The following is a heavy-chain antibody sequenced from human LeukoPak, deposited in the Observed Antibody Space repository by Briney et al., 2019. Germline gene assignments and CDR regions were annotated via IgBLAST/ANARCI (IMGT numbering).Heavy chain of an antibody. CDR2: IYHSGST. CDR3: AKTVAVAGFPNWFDP. CDR1: GGSISSSNW. J-gene: IGHJ5*02. D-gene: IGHD6-19*01. Sequence: SETLSLTCAVSGGSISSSNWWSWVRQPPGKGLEGIGEIYHSGSTNYNPSLKSRVTISVDKSKNQFSLKLSSVTAADTAVYYCAKTVAVAGFPNWFDPWGQGTLVTVSS. V-gene: IGHV4-4*02.